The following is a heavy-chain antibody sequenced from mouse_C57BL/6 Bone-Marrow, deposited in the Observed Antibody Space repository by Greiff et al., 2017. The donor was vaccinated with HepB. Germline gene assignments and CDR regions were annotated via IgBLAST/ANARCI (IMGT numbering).Heavy chain of an antibody. J-gene: IGHJ4*01. CDR3: TTEGDDGYYYAMDY. V-gene: IGHV14-4*01. CDR1: GFNIKDDY. D-gene: IGHD2-2*01. Sequence: EVQLQQSGAELVRPGASVKLSCTASGFNIKDDYMHWVKQRPEQGLEWIGWIDPENGDTEYASKFQGKATITADTSSTTAYLQLSSLTSEDTAVYYCTTEGDDGYYYAMDYGGQGTSVTVSS. CDR2: IDPENGDT.